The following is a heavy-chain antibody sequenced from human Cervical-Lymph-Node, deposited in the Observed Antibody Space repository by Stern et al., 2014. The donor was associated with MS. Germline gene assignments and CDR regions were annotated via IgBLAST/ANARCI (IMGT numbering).Heavy chain of an antibody. Sequence: EVQLEESGGGLVQPGRSLRLSCAASGFSFDDYAMHWVRQAPGKGLDWVSGISWNSGSIGYADSVKGRFTISRDNAKNSLYLQMNSLRAEDTALYYCAKDPYSSSSHWFDPWGQGTLVTVSS. CDR3: AKDPYSSSSHWFDP. CDR1: GFSFDDYA. D-gene: IGHD6-6*01. V-gene: IGHV3-9*01. CDR2: ISWNSGSI. J-gene: IGHJ5*02.